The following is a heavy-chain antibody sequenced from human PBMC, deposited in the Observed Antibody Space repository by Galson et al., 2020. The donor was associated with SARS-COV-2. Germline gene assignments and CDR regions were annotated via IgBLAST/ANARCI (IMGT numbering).Heavy chain of an antibody. CDR1: GYTFTKYG. CDR2: ISGDNGDT. Sequence: ASVKVSCKASGYTFTKYGMSWVRQAPGQGLEWMGWISGDNGDTNYAQKFQGRVTMTTDTSTSTGSMELRRLRSDDTAVYYCARDSGTTPGTTLIDYWGQGTLVTVSS. D-gene: IGHD1-1*01. J-gene: IGHJ4*02. CDR3: ARDSGTTPGTTLIDY. V-gene: IGHV1-18*04.